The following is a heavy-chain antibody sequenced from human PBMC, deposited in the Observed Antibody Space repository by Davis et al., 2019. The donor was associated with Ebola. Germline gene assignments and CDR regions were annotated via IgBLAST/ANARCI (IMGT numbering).Heavy chain of an antibody. CDR1: GFTFSSYS. CDR2: ISSSSSYI. D-gene: IGHD6-6*01. V-gene: IGHV3-21*01. J-gene: IGHJ6*02. Sequence: PGGSLRLSCAASGFTFSSYSMNWVRHAPGKGLEWVSSISSSSSYIYYADSVKGRFTISRDNAKNSLYLQMNSLRAEDTAVYYCARGQLAARPGYYYGMDVWGQGTTVTVSS. CDR3: ARGQLAARPGYYYGMDV.